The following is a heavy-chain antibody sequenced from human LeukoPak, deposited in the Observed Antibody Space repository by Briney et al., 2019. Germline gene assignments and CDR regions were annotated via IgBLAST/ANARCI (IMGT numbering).Heavy chain of an antibody. J-gene: IGHJ4*02. CDR2: INSYGSST. CDR3: ARELGAPDY. V-gene: IGHV3-74*01. CDR1: GFTFSSYW. D-gene: IGHD3-16*01. Sequence: GGSLRLSCAASGFTFSSYWMHWVRQAQGKGLVWVSRINSYGSSTIYADSVKGRFTISRDNAKNTLYLQMNSLRVEDTAVYYCARELGAPDYWGQGTLVTVSS.